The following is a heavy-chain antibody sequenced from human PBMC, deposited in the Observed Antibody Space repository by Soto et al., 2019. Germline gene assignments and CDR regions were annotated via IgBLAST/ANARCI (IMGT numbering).Heavy chain of an antibody. CDR2: IRPDGSET. D-gene: IGHD4-4*01. CDR1: GFTLTDFY. J-gene: IGHJ4*02. Sequence: EVQLVQSGGGLFQPGGSLSLPCVGSGFTLTDFYMNWVRQAPGKGLEWVANIRPDGSETNYVESVKGRFTTSRDNAKNSLFLQMNSLRADDTAVYYCAGWGGHDYNYWGQGILVTVSS. CDR3: AGWGGHDYNY. V-gene: IGHV3-7*03.